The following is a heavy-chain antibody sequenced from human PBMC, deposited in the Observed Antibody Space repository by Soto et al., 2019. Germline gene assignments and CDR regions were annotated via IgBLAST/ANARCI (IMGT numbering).Heavy chain of an antibody. V-gene: IGHV2-5*01. J-gene: IGHJ4*02. Sequence: SGPTLVNPTQTLTVTCTFSGFSLSTSGAGVGWIRQSPGKAPEWLALISWKDEKRYNPGLKSRPTITKDTSKNQVVLTMTDLDPVDTATYFCAHRYGGNYYRWYFDSWGQGTLVTVSS. D-gene: IGHD1-26*01. CDR3: AHRYGGNYYRWYFDS. CDR1: GFSLSTSGAG. CDR2: ISWKDEK.